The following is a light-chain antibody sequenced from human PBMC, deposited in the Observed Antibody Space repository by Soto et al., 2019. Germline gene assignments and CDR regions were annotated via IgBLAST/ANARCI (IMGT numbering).Light chain of an antibody. CDR1: SSDVGSYNY. CDR3: CSYAGTYSSFV. Sequence: QSVLTQPRSVSGSPGQSVTISCTGTSSDVGSYNYVSWYQEHPGRAPKLMIYDVSIRPLGVPDRFSGSKSGNTASLTISGLLAEDEADYYCCSYAGTYSSFVFGSGTKVTVL. V-gene: IGLV2-11*01. J-gene: IGLJ1*01. CDR2: DVS.